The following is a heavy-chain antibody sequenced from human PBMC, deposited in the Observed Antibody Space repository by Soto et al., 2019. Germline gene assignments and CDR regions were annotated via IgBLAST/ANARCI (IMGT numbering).Heavy chain of an antibody. CDR3: ARVGLDSPRDY. Sequence: RSLRLSGAASGFIFRNYPMHWVRQPPGKGLEYVAALSSNGSTTFYANSVKGRFIISRDNSKNTLYLQMGSLTIDDMAVYYCARVGLDSPRDYWGPGTLVT. D-gene: IGHD2-15*01. CDR2: LSSNGSTT. J-gene: IGHJ4*02. CDR1: GFIFRNYP. V-gene: IGHV3-64*01.